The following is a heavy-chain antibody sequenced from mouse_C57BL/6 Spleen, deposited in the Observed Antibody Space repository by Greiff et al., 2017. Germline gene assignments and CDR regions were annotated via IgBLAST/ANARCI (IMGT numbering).Heavy chain of an antibody. Sequence: EVQLQQSGAELVKPGASVKLSCTASGFNIKDYYMHWVKQRTEQGLEWIGRIDPEDGETKYAPTFQGKATITADTSSNTAYLQLSSLTSEDTAVYYCARNWDYFDYWGQGTTLTVSS. V-gene: IGHV14-2*01. CDR1: GFNIKDYY. CDR2: IDPEDGET. J-gene: IGHJ2*01. D-gene: IGHD4-1*01. CDR3: ARNWDYFDY.